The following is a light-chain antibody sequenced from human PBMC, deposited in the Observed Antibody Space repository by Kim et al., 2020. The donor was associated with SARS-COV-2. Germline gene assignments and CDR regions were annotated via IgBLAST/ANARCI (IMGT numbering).Light chain of an antibody. CDR2: QDS. CDR1: KLGDKY. CDR3: QAWDSSTPLYV. J-gene: IGLJ1*01. V-gene: IGLV3-1*01. Sequence: SYELTQPPSVSVSPGQTASITCSGDKLGDKYACWYQQKPGQSPVLVIYQDSKRPSGIPERFSGSNSGNTATLTISGTQAMYEADYYCQAWDSSTPLYVFGTGTKVTVL.